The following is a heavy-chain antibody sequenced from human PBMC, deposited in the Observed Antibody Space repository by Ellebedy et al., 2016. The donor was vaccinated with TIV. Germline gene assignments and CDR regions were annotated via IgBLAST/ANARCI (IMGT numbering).Heavy chain of an antibody. D-gene: IGHD1-1*01. V-gene: IGHV4-39*07. J-gene: IGHJ4*02. CDR2: IYYSGTT. CDR3: ARVLRAGRSGDYFDY. CDR1: GDSISSSSFF. Sequence: MPSETLSLTCTVSGDSISSSSFFWGWIRQPPGKGLEWIGNIYYSGTTYYSPPLKSRGPISVDTSRNQFSLNLSSVTAADTAVYYCARVLRAGRSGDYFDYWGQGALVTVSS.